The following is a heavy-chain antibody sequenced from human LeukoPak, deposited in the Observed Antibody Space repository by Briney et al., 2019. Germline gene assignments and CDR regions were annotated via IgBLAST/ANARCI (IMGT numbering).Heavy chain of an antibody. J-gene: IGHJ4*02. Sequence: GGSLRLSCAASGFTVSSNFMSWVRQAPGKGLEWVSAIYSGGSTYYADSVQGRFSISRDNSKNTLSLQMNSLRAEDTAVYYCASCSSSPATFDYWGQGTLVTVSS. V-gene: IGHV3-53*01. CDR2: IYSGGST. CDR1: GFTVSSNF. D-gene: IGHD6-13*01. CDR3: ASCSSSPATFDY.